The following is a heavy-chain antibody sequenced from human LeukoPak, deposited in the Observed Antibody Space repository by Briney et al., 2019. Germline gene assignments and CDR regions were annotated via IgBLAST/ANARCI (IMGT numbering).Heavy chain of an antibody. CDR2: IYYSGST. CDR1: GGPTGSSSYY. Sequence: SQTLSLTCTVSGGPTGSSSYYWAWIRQPPWKGLEWIGSIYYSGSTYYNPSLKSRVTISVETSKNKFSLKVSSVTAADTAVYYRARQTWIELWHFDYWGQGALVTVSS. V-gene: IGHV4-39*01. CDR3: ARQTWIELWHFDY. J-gene: IGHJ4*02. D-gene: IGHD5-18*01.